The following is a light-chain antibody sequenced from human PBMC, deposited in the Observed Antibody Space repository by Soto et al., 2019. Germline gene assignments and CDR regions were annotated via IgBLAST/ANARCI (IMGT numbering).Light chain of an antibody. CDR1: SSDVGGYNY. CDR3: SSYTSSSTRV. J-gene: IGLJ1*01. Sequence: QSALTQPASVSGCPGQSITISCTGTSSDVGGYNYVSWYQQHPGKAPKLMIYDVSNRPSGVSNRFSGSKSGNTASLTISGLQAEDEADYYCSSYTSSSTRVFGTGTKVT. V-gene: IGLV2-14*01. CDR2: DVS.